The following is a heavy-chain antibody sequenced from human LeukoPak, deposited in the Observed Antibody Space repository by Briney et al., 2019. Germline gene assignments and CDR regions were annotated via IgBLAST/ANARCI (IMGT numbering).Heavy chain of an antibody. CDR3: ASRHDYGEYYYYGMDV. Sequence: SETLSLTCTVSGGSISNYYWSWIRQPPGKGLEWIGYIYYSGSTNYNPSLKSRVTISVDTSKNQFSLKLSSVTAADTAVYYCASRHDYGEYYYYGMDVWGQGTTVTVSS. CDR1: GGSISNYY. D-gene: IGHD4-17*01. CDR2: IYYSGST. J-gene: IGHJ6*02. V-gene: IGHV4-59*01.